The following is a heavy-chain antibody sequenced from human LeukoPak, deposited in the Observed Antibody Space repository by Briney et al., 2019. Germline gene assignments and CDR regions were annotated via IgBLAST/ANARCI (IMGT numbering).Heavy chain of an antibody. V-gene: IGHV4-59*01. Sequence: KPSETLSLTCTVSGGSISSYYWSWIRQPPGKGLEWIGYIYYSGSTNYNPSLKSRVTISVDTSKNQFSLKLSSVTAADTAVYYCARVITGMRDYWGQGTLVTVSS. J-gene: IGHJ4*02. CDR3: ARVITGMRDY. CDR2: IYYSGST. CDR1: GGSISSYY. D-gene: IGHD1-20*01.